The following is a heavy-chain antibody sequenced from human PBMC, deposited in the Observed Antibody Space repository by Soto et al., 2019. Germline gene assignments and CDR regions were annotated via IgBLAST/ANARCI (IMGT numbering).Heavy chain of an antibody. J-gene: IGHJ4*02. CDR3: ARDRSNSPDYFDF. V-gene: IGHV4-30-4*01. D-gene: IGHD6-6*01. CDR1: GDSVIRDDYY. Sequence: SETLSLTCTVSGDSVIRDDYYWTWIRQPPGKGLEWIGYIYYTGSTNCNPSLKSRLTISVDTSKNQFSLKLNSVSAADTAVYYCARDRSNSPDYFDFWGQGTLVTVSS. CDR2: IYYTGST.